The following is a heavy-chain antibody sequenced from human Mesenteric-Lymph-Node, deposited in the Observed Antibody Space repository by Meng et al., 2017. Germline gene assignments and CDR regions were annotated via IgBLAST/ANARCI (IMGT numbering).Heavy chain of an antibody. D-gene: IGHD5-24*01. CDR2: TWHSGST. CDR1: GGSISSANW. Sequence: QLQLKWQGPGLGKPAGTLSLTCAVSGGSISSANWWSWVRQPPGKGLEWIGETWHSGSTNYNPSLKSRVTISVDKSKNQFSLTLNSVTAADTAVYYCARDEDGYTFFEYWSQGTLVTVSS. J-gene: IGHJ4*02. V-gene: IGHV4-4*02. CDR3: ARDEDGYTFFEY.